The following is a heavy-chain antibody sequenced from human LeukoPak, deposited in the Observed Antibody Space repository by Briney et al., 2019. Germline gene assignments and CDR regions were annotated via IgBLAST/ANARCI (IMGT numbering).Heavy chain of an antibody. CDR2: IHYSGIT. D-gene: IGHD3-10*01. Sequence: SETLSLTCPVSDESIHTYYRRWIVQPPGKGLEWIGYIHYSGITNYNPSLKSRVTISVDTSKKQFSLKLRSVTAADTAVYYCARHGGYEEGFGANWLDPWGQGNLVSVSS. J-gene: IGHJ5*02. CDR3: ARHGGYEEGFGANWLDP. CDR1: DESIHTYY. V-gene: IGHV4-59*08.